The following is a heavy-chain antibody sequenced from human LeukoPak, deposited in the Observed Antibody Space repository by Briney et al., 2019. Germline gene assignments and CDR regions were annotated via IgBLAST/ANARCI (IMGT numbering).Heavy chain of an antibody. V-gene: IGHV4-39*01. D-gene: IGHD6-13*01. Sequence: SETPSLTCTVSGGSISSSSYYWGWLRQPPGKGLEWIGSIYYSGSTYYNPSLKSRVTISVDTSKNQFSLKLSSVTAADTAVYYCARHKYSSSRKRFENWFDPWSQGTLVTVSS. CDR2: IYYSGST. J-gene: IGHJ5*02. CDR3: ARHKYSSSRKRFENWFDP. CDR1: GGSISSSSYY.